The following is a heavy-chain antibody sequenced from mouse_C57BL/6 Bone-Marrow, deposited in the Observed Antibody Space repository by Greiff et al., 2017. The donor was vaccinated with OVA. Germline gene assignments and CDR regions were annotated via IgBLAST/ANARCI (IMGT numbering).Heavy chain of an antibody. CDR2: SRNKANDYTT. CDR3: ARDAFVDSSGLAY. V-gene: IGHV7-1*01. J-gene: IGHJ3*01. CDR1: GFTFSDFY. D-gene: IGHD3-2*02. Sequence: EVQGVESGGGLVQSGRSLRLSCATSGFTFSDFYMEWVRQAPGKGLEWIAASRNKANDYTTEYSASVKGRFIVSRDTSQSILYLQMNALRAEDTAIYYCARDAFVDSSGLAYWGQGTLVTVSA.